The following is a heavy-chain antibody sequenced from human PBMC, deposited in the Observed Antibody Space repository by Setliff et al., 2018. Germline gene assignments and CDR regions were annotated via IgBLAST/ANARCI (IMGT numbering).Heavy chain of an antibody. CDR2: INPRTGVT. Sequence: GASVKVSCKASGYAFTGHYIHWVRQAPGQGLEWMGWINPRTGVTNYARNFQGRVTMTRDTSITIVYMDLSRLKSDDTAVYYCARGTDYHGSGSYWAKDVWGKGTTVTVSS. CDR1: GYAFTGHY. CDR3: ARGTDYHGSGSYWAKDV. D-gene: IGHD3-10*01. V-gene: IGHV1-2*02. J-gene: IGHJ6*04.